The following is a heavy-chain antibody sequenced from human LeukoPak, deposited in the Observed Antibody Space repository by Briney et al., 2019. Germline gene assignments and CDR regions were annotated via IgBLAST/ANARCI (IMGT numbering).Heavy chain of an antibody. J-gene: IGHJ6*04. D-gene: IGHD3-16*02. CDR1: GFTFSSYS. CDR3: ARADYVWGSYRYTPPNYYYGMDV. Sequence: GGSLRLSCAASGFTFSSYSMNWVRQTPGKGLEWVSYISSSSSYIYYADSVKGRFTISRDNAKNSLYLQMNSLRAEDTAVYYCARADYVWGSYRYTPPNYYYGMDVWGEGTTVTVSS. CDR2: ISSSSSYI. V-gene: IGHV3-21*01.